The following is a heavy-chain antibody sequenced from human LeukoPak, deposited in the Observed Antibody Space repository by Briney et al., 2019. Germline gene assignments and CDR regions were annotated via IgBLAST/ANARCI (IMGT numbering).Heavy chain of an antibody. CDR3: AKDQEMATIRYGYYYYGMDV. D-gene: IGHD5-24*01. J-gene: IGHJ6*02. V-gene: IGHV3-30-3*01. Sequence: PGGSLRLSCAASGFTFSSYAMHWVRQAPGKGLEWVAVISYDGSNKYYADSVKGRFTISRDNSKNTLYLQMNSLRAEDTAVYYCAKDQEMATIRYGYYYYGMDVWGQGTTVTVS. CDR1: GFTFSSYA. CDR2: ISYDGSNK.